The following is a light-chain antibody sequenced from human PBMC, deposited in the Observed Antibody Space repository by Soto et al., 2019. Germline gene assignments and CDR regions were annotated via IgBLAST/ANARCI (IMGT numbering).Light chain of an antibody. CDR1: QRISGW. J-gene: IGKJ1*01. Sequence: DIHMTQSPSTLSASVGDRLIITCRASQRISGWLAWYQQKPGKAPKLLISDGSTLERGVPSRFSGSGSGTEFTLSISSLQPEDFATYYCQQYNGYSGTFGQGTKV. V-gene: IGKV1-5*01. CDR2: DGS. CDR3: QQYNGYSGT.